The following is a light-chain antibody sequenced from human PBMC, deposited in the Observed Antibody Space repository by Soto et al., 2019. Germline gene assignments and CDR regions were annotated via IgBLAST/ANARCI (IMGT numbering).Light chain of an antibody. CDR3: QQSYSTPPLT. J-gene: IGKJ4*01. CDR2: AAS. Sequence: DIQMTQSPSSLSASVGDRVTITCRASQSIRSYLNWYQQKPGKAPKLLISAASSLQGGVPSRFSGSGSGTDFTLTISSLQPEDFATYYCQQSYSTPPLTCGGGTKVEIK. CDR1: QSIRSY. V-gene: IGKV1-39*01.